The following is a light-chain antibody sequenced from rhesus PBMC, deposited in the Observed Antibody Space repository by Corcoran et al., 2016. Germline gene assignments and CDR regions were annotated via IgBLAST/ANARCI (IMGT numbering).Light chain of an antibody. Sequence: DIQMTQSPSSLSASVGDRVTITCRASENVNNYLNWYQQKPGKAPKLLIYKASTLQSGVPSRFSGSGSGTDYTFTIRSLQPEDVATYYCRTGYGTPRTFGQGTKVEIK. CDR1: ENVNNY. CDR2: KAS. CDR3: RTGYGTPRT. V-gene: IGKV1-74*01. J-gene: IGKJ1*01.